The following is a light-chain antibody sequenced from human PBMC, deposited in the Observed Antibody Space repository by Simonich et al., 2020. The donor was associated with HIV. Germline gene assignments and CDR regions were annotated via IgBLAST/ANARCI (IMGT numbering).Light chain of an antibody. V-gene: IGKV3-20*01. Sequence: EIVLTQSPGTLSLSPGERATPSCRASQSVSSNFLAWYQQKPGQAPRLLIYTSSSRTTGIPDRFSGSGSGTDFTLTISRLEPEDFAVYYCQQYGSSPLTFGGGTKVEIK. CDR1: QSVSSNF. CDR2: TSS. CDR3: QQYGSSPLT. J-gene: IGKJ4*01.